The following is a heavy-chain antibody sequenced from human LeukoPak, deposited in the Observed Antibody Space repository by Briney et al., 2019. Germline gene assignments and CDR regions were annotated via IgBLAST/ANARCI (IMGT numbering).Heavy chain of an antibody. J-gene: IGHJ1*01. D-gene: IGHD4-23*01. CDR3: ARDPVTTVVKIQYFQH. CDR1: GYTFSMYN. CDR2: INPSGGT. Sequence: AASVKVSCKASGYTFSMYNMHWVRQAPGQGLEWMGIINPSGGTSYAQKLQGRITMTRDTSTSTLYMELSSLRSEDTAVYYCARDPVTTVVKIQYFQHWGQGTLVTVSS. V-gene: IGHV1-46*01.